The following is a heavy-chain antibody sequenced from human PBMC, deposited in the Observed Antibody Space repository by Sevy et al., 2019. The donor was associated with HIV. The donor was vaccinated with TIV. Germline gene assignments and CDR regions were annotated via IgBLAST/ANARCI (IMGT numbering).Heavy chain of an antibody. V-gene: IGHV3-74*01. Sequence: GGSLRLSCAASGFTFSSYWMHWVRQAPGKGLGWVSGVNGDGSSTNYADSVKGRFTMSRDSAKNTLYLQMNSLRAEDTAVYFCVAANTWKDYWGQGTLVTVSS. D-gene: IGHD1-1*01. J-gene: IGHJ4*02. CDR3: VAANTWKDY. CDR1: GFTFSSYW. CDR2: VNGDGSST.